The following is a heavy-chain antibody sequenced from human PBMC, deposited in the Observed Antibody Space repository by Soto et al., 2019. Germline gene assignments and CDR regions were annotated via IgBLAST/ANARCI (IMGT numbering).Heavy chain of an antibody. CDR1: GYTFSRYD. D-gene: IGHD4-17*01. CDR3: ARDYGDYSGDY. Sequence: QVQLVQSGAEVKKPGASVKVSCKASGYTFSRYDINWVRQATGQGLEWMGWMIPNSGKIGYAQKFQGRLTMTRNTSISTAYMELSSLRSEDTAVYYCARDYGDYSGDYWGQGTLVTVSS. J-gene: IGHJ4*02. CDR2: MIPNSGKI. V-gene: IGHV1-8*01.